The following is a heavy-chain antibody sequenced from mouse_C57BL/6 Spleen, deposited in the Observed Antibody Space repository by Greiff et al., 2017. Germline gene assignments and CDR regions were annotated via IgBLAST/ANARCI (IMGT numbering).Heavy chain of an antibody. V-gene: IGHV1-64*01. CDR3: ARSHYYGSSYDAMDY. Sequence: QVQLQQPGAELVKPGASVKLSCKASGYTFTSYWMHWVEQRPGQGLEWIGMIHPNSGSTNYNEKFKSKATLTVDKSSSTAYMQLSSLTSEDSAVYYCARSHYYGSSYDAMDYWGQGTSVTVSS. CDR1: GYTFTSYW. D-gene: IGHD1-1*01. CDR2: IHPNSGST. J-gene: IGHJ4*01.